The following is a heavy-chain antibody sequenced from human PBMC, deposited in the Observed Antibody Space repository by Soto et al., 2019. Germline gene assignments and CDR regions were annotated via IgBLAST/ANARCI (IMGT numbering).Heavy chain of an antibody. J-gene: IGHJ4*02. CDR3: ARGRYGDY. CDR2: ISAHNGNT. Sequence: QVHLMQSGAEVKKPGASVKVSCKGSGYAFTTYGITWVRQAPGQGLEWMGWISAHNGNTNYAQKLQGRVTVTRDTSTSTAYMELRSLGSDDTAVYYCARGRYGDYWGQGALVTVSS. CDR1: GYAFTTYG. V-gene: IGHV1-18*01. D-gene: IGHD1-1*01.